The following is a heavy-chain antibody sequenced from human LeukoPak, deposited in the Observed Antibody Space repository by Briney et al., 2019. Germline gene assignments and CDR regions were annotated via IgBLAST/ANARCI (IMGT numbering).Heavy chain of an antibody. V-gene: IGHV3-30*04. CDR3: ARGSKYFYYYYMDV. D-gene: IGHD6-6*01. CDR1: GFTFSDCA. Sequence: GGSLRLSCAASGFTFSDCAMHWVRQAPGKGLEWVAVISYDGSNIYNADSVKGRFTISRDNYKNTLFLQMNSLRAEDTAVYYCARGSKYFYYYYMDVWGKGTTVTVSS. CDR2: ISYDGSNI. J-gene: IGHJ6*03.